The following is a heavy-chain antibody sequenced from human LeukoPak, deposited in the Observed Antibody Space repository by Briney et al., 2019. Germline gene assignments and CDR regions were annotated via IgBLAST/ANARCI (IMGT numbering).Heavy chain of an antibody. J-gene: IGHJ4*02. CDR3: ARVGGPAEY. Sequence: SGTLSLTCTVSGASITSYYWNWIRQPPGKGLEWIGFIYYTGSTNYNPSLKSRVTISVDTTKNQFSLKLNSVTAADTAVSFCARVGGPAEYWGQGTLAIVSS. V-gene: IGHV4-59*01. CDR1: GASITSYY. D-gene: IGHD2-2*01. CDR2: IYYTGST.